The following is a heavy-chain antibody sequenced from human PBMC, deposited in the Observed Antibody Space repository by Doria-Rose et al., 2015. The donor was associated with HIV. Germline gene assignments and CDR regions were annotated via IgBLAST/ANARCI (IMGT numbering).Heavy chain of an antibody. D-gene: IGHD6-13*01. J-gene: IGHJ4*02. CDR1: GVSLSSPGMG. Sequence: QVTLKESGPVLVKPTETPTLTCTVSGVSLSSPGMGVSWIRQPPGKALEWLANMYSADERSYRTSLKSRLTISRGTSKSQVVLTMTDMDPVDTATYYCARIKSSRWYHKYYFDFWGQGTLVIVSA. CDR3: ARIKSSRWYHKYYFDF. V-gene: IGHV2-26*01. CDR2: MYSADER.